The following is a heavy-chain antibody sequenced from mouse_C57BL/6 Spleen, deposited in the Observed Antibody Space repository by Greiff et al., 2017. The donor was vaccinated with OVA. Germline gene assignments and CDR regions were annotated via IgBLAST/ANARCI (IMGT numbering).Heavy chain of an antibody. CDR1: GYSITSGYY. J-gene: IGHJ1*03. V-gene: IGHV3-6*01. CDR2: ISYDGSN. Sequence: EVKLMESGPGLVKPSQSLSLTCSVTGYSITSGYYWNWIRQFPGNKLEWMGYISYDGSNNYNPSLKNRISITRDTSKNQFFLKLNSVTTEDTATYYCARDIPYTVVATGYFDVWGTGTTVTVSS. D-gene: IGHD1-1*01. CDR3: ARDIPYTVVATGYFDV.